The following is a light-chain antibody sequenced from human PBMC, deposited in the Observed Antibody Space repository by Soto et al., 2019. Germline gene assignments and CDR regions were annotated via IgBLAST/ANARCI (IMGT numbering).Light chain of an antibody. Sequence: IQMTQSPSSVSASVGDRVTITCRASQGISSCLAWYQQKPGTAPKLLIYAASSLQSGVPSRFSGSGSGTDFTLTISSLQPEDFATYYCQQANSFPYTFGQGTKLEIK. J-gene: IGKJ2*01. CDR1: QGISSC. CDR2: AAS. V-gene: IGKV1-12*01. CDR3: QQANSFPYT.